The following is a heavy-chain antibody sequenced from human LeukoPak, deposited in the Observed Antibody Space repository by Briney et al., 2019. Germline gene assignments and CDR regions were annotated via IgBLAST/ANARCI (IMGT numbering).Heavy chain of an antibody. J-gene: IGHJ4*02. D-gene: IGHD2-21*02. V-gene: IGHV3-7*01. CDR1: GFTFSDYW. Sequence: PGGSLRLSCAASGFTFSDYWMTWVRQAPGKGPEWVANIREDGRKAYYVDSVMGRFTISRDNVKNSLYLQMNYLRAEDTAVYYCARDPVGGHYQFWGQGALVAVSS. CDR2: IREDGRKA. CDR3: ARDPVGGHYQF.